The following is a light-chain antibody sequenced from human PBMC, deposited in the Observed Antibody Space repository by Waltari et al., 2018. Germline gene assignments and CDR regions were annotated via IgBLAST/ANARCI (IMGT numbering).Light chain of an antibody. J-gene: IGLJ2*01. CDR3: QSADQNGHLWI. Sequence: YRQKPGQAAVVLIYKDAGRTSGTAERVSGCTSGKTVTLTISGVQSEAEDDYYCQSADQNGHLWIFGGGTKLTVL. CDR2: KDA. V-gene: IGLV3-25*01.